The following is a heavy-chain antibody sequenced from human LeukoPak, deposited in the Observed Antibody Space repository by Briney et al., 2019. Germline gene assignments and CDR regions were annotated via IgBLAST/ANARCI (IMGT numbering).Heavy chain of an antibody. CDR1: GFTVSSNY. CDR2: TYSGGRT. CDR3: ARGGIAADWYGFDI. V-gene: IGHV3-53*01. D-gene: IGHD6-13*01. Sequence: PGGSLRLSCAASGFTVSSNYMSWVRQAPGKGLEWVSVTYSGGRTYYADSVKGRFTISRDNSKNTLYLQMNSLRAEDTAVYYCARGGIAADWYGFDIWGQGTMVTVSS. J-gene: IGHJ3*02.